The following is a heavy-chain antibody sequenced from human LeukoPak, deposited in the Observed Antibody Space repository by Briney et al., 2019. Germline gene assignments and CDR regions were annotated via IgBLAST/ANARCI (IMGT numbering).Heavy chain of an antibody. CDR2: FDPEDGET. V-gene: IGHV1-24*01. Sequence: ASVKVSCKVSGYTLTELSMHWVRQAPGKGLEWMGGFDPEDGETIYAQKFQGRVTMTEDTSTDTAYMELSSLRSEDTAVYYCATDLEQLVRGGLDAFDIWAKGQWSPSLQ. J-gene: IGHJ3*02. CDR3: ATDLEQLVRGGLDAFDI. D-gene: IGHD6-13*01. CDR1: GYTLTELS.